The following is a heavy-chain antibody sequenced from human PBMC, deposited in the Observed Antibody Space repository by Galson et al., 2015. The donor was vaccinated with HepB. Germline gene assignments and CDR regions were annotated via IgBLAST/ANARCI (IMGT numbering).Heavy chain of an antibody. CDR2: IYSGGST. CDR1: GFTVSSNY. CDR3: ARDDTPITMVRGVPSFYFDY. Sequence: SLRLSCAASGFTVSSNYMSWVRQAPGKGLEWVSVIYSGGSTYYADSVKGRFTISRDNSKNTLYLQMNSLRAEDTAVYYCARDDTPITMVRGVPSFYFDYWGQGTLVTVSS. J-gene: IGHJ4*02. D-gene: IGHD3-10*01. V-gene: IGHV3-66*01.